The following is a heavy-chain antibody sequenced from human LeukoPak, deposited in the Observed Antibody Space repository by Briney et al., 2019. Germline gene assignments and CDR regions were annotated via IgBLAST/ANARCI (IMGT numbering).Heavy chain of an antibody. CDR3: SRGTMTAKPADF. CDR1: GVPINSRDYY. Sequence: SETLSLTCSVSGVPINSRDYYWTWIRQPPGKGLEWVGSIYYSGNTYYNPSLQRRVTISVDTSRDYFSLTLSSVTAADTALYFCSRGTMTAKPADFWGQGTLVTV. V-gene: IGHV4-39*01. D-gene: IGHD3-10*01. CDR2: IYYSGNT. J-gene: IGHJ4*02.